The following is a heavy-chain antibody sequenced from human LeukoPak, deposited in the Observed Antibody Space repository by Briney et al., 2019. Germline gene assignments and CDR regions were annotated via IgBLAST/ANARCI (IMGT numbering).Heavy chain of an antibody. CDR3: AKDRPDIVVVVAATPYDAFDI. D-gene: IGHD2-15*01. J-gene: IGHJ3*02. Sequence: GGSLRLSCAASGFTCSSYAMSWVRQAPGKGLEWVSAISGSGGSTYYADSVKGRFTISRDNSKNTLYLQMNSLRAEDTAVYYCAKDRPDIVVVVAATPYDAFDIWGQGTMVTVSS. V-gene: IGHV3-23*01. CDR2: ISGSGGST. CDR1: GFTCSSYA.